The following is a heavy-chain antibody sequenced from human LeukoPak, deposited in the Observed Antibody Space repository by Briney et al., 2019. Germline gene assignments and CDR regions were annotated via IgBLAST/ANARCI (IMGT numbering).Heavy chain of an antibody. V-gene: IGHV3-15*01. CDR2: IKSKTDGGTT. Sequence: GGSLRLSCAASGFTFSSYWMSWVRQAPGKGLEWVGRIKSKTDGGTTDYAAPVKGRFTISRDDSKNTLYLQMNSLKTEDTAVYYCTTAREGPGFDYWGQGTLVTVSS. CDR3: TTAREGPGFDY. J-gene: IGHJ4*02. CDR1: GFTFSSYW.